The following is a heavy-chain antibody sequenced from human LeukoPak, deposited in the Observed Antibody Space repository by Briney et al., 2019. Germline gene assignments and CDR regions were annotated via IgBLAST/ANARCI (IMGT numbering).Heavy chain of an antibody. CDR3: ARDYYYDSSGYPHGY. V-gene: IGHV3-7*01. CDR2: IKQDGSEK. Sequence: EGSLRLSCAAPGFTVANDRMSWVRQAPGKGLEWVANIKQDGSEKDYVDSVKGRFTISRDNAKNSLYLQMNSLRAEDTAVYYCARDYYYDSSGYPHGYWGQGTLVTVSS. CDR1: GFTVANDR. J-gene: IGHJ4*02. D-gene: IGHD3-22*01.